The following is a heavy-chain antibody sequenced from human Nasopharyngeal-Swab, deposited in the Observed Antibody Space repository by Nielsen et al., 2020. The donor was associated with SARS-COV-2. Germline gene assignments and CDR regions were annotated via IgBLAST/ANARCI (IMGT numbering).Heavy chain of an antibody. J-gene: IGHJ4*02. Sequence: SETLSLTCAVYGGSFSGYYWSWIRQPPGKGLEWIGEINHSGSINYNPSLKSRVTISVDTSKNQFSLKLSSVTAADTAVYYCAREDYDFWSGYYIYWGQGTLVTVSS. CDR2: INHSGSI. V-gene: IGHV4-34*01. D-gene: IGHD3-3*01. CDR3: AREDYDFWSGYYIY. CDR1: GGSFSGYY.